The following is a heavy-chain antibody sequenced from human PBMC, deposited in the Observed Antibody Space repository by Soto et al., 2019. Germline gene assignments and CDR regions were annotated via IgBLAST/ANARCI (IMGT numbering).Heavy chain of an antibody. V-gene: IGHV3-30*09. D-gene: IGHD6-13*01. J-gene: IGHJ6*02. CDR1: GFTFSSYA. CDR3: AKDWDGFTVTGYTYGMDV. Sequence: PGGSLRLSCAASGFTFSSYAMHWVRQAPGKGLEWVAVISYDGSNKYYADSFKGRFAISRDDPQNSLFLQMDSLRPEDTAVYFCAKDWDGFTVTGYTYGMDVWGQGTTVTVSS. CDR2: ISYDGSNK.